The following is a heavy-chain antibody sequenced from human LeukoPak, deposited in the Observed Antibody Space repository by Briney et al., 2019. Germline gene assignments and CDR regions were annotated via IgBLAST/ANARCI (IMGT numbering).Heavy chain of an antibody. CDR1: GFTFSSYW. Sequence: AGGSLRLSCAASGFTFSSYWMSWVRQAPGRGLEWVASIKQDGSQKYYVDSVKGRFIISRDNVQNSLYLQMNSLRAEDTAVYYCARLFRDVTTFDYWGQGTLVTVSS. CDR2: IKQDGSQK. J-gene: IGHJ4*02. CDR3: ARLFRDVTTFDY. D-gene: IGHD1-1*01. V-gene: IGHV3-7*01.